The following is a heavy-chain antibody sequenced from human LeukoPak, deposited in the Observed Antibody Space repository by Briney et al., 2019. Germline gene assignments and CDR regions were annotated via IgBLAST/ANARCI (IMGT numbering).Heavy chain of an antibody. CDR1: GFTFSSYS. CDR2: ISSSSSTI. V-gene: IGHV3-48*04. CDR3: ARNPLPTGPAMVRGVTTYFDY. J-gene: IGHJ4*02. Sequence: PGGSLRLSCAASGFTFSSYSMNWVRQAPGKGLEWVSYISSSSSTIYYADSVKGRFTISRDNAKNSLYLQMNSLRAEDTAVYYCARNPLPTGPAMVRGVTTYFDYWGQGTLVTVSS. D-gene: IGHD3-10*01.